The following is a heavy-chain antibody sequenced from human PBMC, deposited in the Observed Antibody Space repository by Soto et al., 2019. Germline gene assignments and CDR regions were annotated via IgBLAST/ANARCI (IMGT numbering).Heavy chain of an antibody. CDR2: IIPLFGTT. CDR3: ARGNTIFETSERHYRSGLDV. D-gene: IGHD3-3*01. CDR1: EGTFNSYV. J-gene: IGHJ6*02. V-gene: IGHV1-69*06. Sequence: QVKLVQSRAEVKKPGSSVRVSCKASEGTFNSYVVSWVRQAPGQGLQWMGGIIPLFGTTNSAHQLEGRVAITADTSTTTAYMELTGLRPGATSVYYCARGNTIFETSERHYRSGLDVWGQATTVIVSS.